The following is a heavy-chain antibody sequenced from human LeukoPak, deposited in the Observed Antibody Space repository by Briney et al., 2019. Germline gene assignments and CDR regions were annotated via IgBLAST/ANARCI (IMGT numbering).Heavy chain of an antibody. Sequence: ASVKVSCKASGYTFTSYGISWVRQPPGQGLEWMGWISAYNGNTNYAQKLQGRVTMTTDTSTSTAYMELRSLRSDDTAVYYCARDHELPYCGGDCSAYGMDVWGQGTTVTVSS. V-gene: IGHV1-18*01. CDR3: ARDHELPYCGGDCSAYGMDV. CDR1: GYTFTSYG. CDR2: ISAYNGNT. J-gene: IGHJ6*02. D-gene: IGHD2-21*02.